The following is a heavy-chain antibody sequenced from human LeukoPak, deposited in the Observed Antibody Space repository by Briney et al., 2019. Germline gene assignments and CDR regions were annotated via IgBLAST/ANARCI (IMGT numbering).Heavy chain of an antibody. Sequence: GGSLRLSCAASGFTFSSYEMNWVRQAPGKGLEWVSYISSSGSTIYYADSVKGRFTISRDNSKNTLYLQMNSLRAEDTAVYYCATHYGDRDAFDIWGQGTMVTVSS. V-gene: IGHV3-48*03. CDR3: ATHYGDRDAFDI. D-gene: IGHD4-17*01. CDR2: ISSSGSTI. J-gene: IGHJ3*02. CDR1: GFTFSSYE.